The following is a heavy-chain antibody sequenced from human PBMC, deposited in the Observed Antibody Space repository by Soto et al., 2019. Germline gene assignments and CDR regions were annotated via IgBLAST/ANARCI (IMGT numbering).Heavy chain of an antibody. CDR2: IYYSDSI. Sequence: SETLSLTCTVSGGSIGSYYWSWIRQPPGKGLEWIGYIYYSDSINYNPSLKSRVIISDDTSKNQFSLRLSSVTAAGTAVYYCARVPGPWGQGTLVTVSS. CDR1: GGSIGSYY. V-gene: IGHV4-59*01. CDR3: ARVPGP. J-gene: IGHJ5*02.